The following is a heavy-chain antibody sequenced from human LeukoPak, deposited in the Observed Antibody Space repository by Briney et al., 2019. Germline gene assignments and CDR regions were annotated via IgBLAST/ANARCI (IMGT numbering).Heavy chain of an antibody. CDR1: GFTVSSNY. Sequence: GGSLRLSCAASGFTVSSNYMSWVRQAPGKGLEWVSVIYSGGSTYYADSVKGHFTISRDNSKNTVFLQMYSLRIEDTAVYYCARESGKGAFDIWGHGTMVIVSS. D-gene: IGHD3-10*01. CDR3: ARESGKGAFDI. J-gene: IGHJ3*02. CDR2: IYSGGST. V-gene: IGHV3-53*05.